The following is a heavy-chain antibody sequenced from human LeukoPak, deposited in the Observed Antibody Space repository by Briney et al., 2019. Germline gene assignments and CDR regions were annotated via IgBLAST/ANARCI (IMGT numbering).Heavy chain of an antibody. CDR2: IRGKAYGGTT. CDR3: TRCSAYHFDY. V-gene: IGHV3-49*03. J-gene: IGHJ4*02. CDR1: GGSFSGYY. Sequence: LSLTCAVYGGSFSGYYWSWFRQAPGKGLEWVGFIRGKAYGGTTEYAASVIRRFTISRDDSKSIAYLQMNSLKTEDTAVYYCTRCSAYHFDYWGQGTLVTVSS. D-gene: IGHD3-22*01.